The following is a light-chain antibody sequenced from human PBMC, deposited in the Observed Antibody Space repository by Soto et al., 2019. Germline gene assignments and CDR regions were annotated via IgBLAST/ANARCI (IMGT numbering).Light chain of an antibody. CDR1: SSDVGGYYS. V-gene: IGLV2-8*01. CDR2: EVT. J-gene: IGLJ1*01. Sequence: QSALTQPPSASGSPGQSVTISCTGTSSDVGGYYSVSSYQQHPGKAPKLIIYEVTKRPSGVPDRFSGSKSGSTASLTVSGLQAEDEADYYCSSYAGSINLAVFGTGTKLTVL. CDR3: SSYAGSINLAV.